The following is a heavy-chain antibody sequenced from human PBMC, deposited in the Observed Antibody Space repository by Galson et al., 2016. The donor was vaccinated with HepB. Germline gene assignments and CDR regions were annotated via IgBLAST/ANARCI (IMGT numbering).Heavy chain of an antibody. D-gene: IGHD5-24*01. Sequence: SVKVSCKASGGTFRNYAISWVRQAPGQGLEWMGGNIPLFGTTNSAQKFQGRVTFTADESTNTAYMELTSLRSEDTAVYFCARDRDGHNFFFDSWGQGALVTVSS. V-gene: IGHV1-69*13. CDR3: ARDRDGHNFFFDS. CDR2: NIPLFGTT. CDR1: GGTFRNYA. J-gene: IGHJ4*02.